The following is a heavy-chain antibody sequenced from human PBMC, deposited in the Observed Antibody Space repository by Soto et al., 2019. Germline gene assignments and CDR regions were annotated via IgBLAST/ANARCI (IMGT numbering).Heavy chain of an antibody. J-gene: IGHJ6*02. CDR1: GFTFSSYD. Sequence: EVQLVESGGGLVQPGGSLRLSCAASGFTFSSYDMHWVRQATGKGLEWVSAIGTAGDTYYPGSVKGRFTISRENAKNSLYLQMNSLRAEDTGVYYCARVPGRYEWFVGMDVWGQGTTVTVSS. CDR3: ARVPGRYEWFVGMDV. V-gene: IGHV3-13*01. D-gene: IGHD3-3*01. CDR2: IGTAGDT.